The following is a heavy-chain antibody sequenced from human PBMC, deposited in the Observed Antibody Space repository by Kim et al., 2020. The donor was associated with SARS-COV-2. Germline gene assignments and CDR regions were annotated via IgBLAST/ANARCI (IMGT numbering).Heavy chain of an antibody. CDR1: GSLSSGGFY. Sequence: SETLSLTCAVSGSLSSGGFYWSWIRQPPGKGLEWIGYIYHTGSTNYNPSLKSRVTISLDTSKSQFSLKLNSVTSDDTAVYFCAIGMSCSGTSCYTVTGTPPYDYWDQGTLVTVSS. J-gene: IGHJ4*02. V-gene: IGHV4-61*08. D-gene: IGHD2-2*02. CDR2: IYHTGST. CDR3: AIGMSCSGTSCYTVTGTPPYDY.